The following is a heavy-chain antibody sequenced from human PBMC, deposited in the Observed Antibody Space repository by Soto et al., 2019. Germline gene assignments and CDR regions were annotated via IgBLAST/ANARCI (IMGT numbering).Heavy chain of an antibody. J-gene: IGHJ4*02. CDR3: TIVRVADSALDH. CDR2: MSYDGSDT. CDR1: GFIFSNNG. V-gene: IGHV3-30*03. D-gene: IGHD3-10*02. Sequence: LRLSCVGSGFIFSNNGMRWVRHTPGKGLEWVAFMSYDGSDTFYADSVKGRFTISRGNSKNTLFLHMSNLRAEDTAMYYCTIVRVADSALDHWGQGTLVTVSS.